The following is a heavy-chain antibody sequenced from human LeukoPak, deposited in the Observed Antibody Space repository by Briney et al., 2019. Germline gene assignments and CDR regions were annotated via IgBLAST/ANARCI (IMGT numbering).Heavy chain of an antibody. CDR2: ISKSGSAI. D-gene: IGHD1-26*01. CDR1: GFTFSSYW. Sequence: PGGSLRLSCAASGFTFSSYWMTWVRQAPGKGLEWVSHISKSGSAIYKADSVRGRFTISRDNAKNSLYLQMNSLRGEDTAVYYCARVMGAYAFDIWGQGTMVTVSS. V-gene: IGHV3-48*04. CDR3: ARVMGAYAFDI. J-gene: IGHJ3*02.